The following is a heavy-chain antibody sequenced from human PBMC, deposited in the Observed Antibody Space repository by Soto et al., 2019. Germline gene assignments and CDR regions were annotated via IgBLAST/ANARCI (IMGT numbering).Heavy chain of an antibody. D-gene: IGHD3-3*01. V-gene: IGHV1-24*01. CDR3: ATRAFRFGRGAFEI. CDR2: FDPEDGET. Sequence: ASVKVSCKVSGYTLTELSMHWVRQAPGKGLGWMGRFDPEDGETIYAQRFQGRVTMTEDTSTDTAYMELSSLRSEDTAVYYCATRAFRFGRGAFEIWGQGTMVTVSS. CDR1: GYTLTELS. J-gene: IGHJ3*02.